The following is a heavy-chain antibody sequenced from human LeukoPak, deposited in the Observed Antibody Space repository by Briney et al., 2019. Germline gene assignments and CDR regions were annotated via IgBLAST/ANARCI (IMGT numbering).Heavy chain of an antibody. CDR1: GFPFYDYT. J-gene: IGHJ6*03. CDR3: AKDRCSNGIGCYYYYMEV. CDR2: ITWDGGST. Sequence: GGSLRLSCVAPGFPFYDYTMHWVRHAPGRGLGWVSLITWDGGSTNYADSVRGRFRISRDNSNNILYLQMNSLRTEDTAVYYCAKDRCSNGIGCYYYYMEVWGKGTTVTISS. V-gene: IGHV3-43*01. D-gene: IGHD2-8*01.